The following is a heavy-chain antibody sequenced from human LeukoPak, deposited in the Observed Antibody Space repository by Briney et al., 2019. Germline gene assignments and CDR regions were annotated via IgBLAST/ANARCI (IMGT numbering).Heavy chain of an antibody. J-gene: IGHJ4*02. CDR1: GGSFSSGSYY. Sequence: PSETLSLTCTVSGGSFSSGSYYWSWIRQPPGKGLEWIGYIYYSGSTNYNPSLKSRVTISVDTSKNQFSLKLSSVTAADTAVYYCARDRMGDPHSQDYWGQGTLVTVSS. D-gene: IGHD2-21*02. CDR2: IYYSGST. V-gene: IGHV4-61*01. CDR3: ARDRMGDPHSQDY.